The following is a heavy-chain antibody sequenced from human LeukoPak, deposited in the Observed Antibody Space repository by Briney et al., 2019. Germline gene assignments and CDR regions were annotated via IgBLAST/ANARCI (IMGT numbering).Heavy chain of an antibody. CDR3: AKELEYFQH. CDR2: IVGSGGDT. J-gene: IGHJ1*01. Sequence: GGSLRLSCAASGFTFSNYAMNWVRQAPGKGLEWVSSIVGSGGDTYYADSVKGRFTISRDNSKNSLYLQMNSLRTEDTALYYCAKELEYFQHWGQGTLVTVSS. V-gene: IGHV3-43*02. CDR1: GFTFSNYA.